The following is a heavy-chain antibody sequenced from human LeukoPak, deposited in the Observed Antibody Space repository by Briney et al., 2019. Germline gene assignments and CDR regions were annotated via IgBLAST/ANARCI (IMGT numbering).Heavy chain of an antibody. CDR2: INPSGGST. Sequence: ASVKVSCKASGYTFTSYYMHWVRQAAGQGLEWMGIINPSGGSTSYAQKFQGRVTMTRDTSTSTVYMELSSLRSEDTAVYYCAREGQLRYFDWLPTPNWFDPWGQGTLVTVSS. CDR3: AREGQLRYFDWLPTPNWFDP. J-gene: IGHJ5*02. D-gene: IGHD3-9*01. V-gene: IGHV1-46*01. CDR1: GYTFTSYY.